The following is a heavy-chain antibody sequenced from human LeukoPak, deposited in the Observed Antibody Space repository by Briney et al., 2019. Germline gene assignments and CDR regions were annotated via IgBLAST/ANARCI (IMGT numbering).Heavy chain of an antibody. J-gene: IGHJ4*02. CDR2: ISGSGGST. V-gene: IGHV3-23*01. Sequence: GGSLRLSCAASGFTVSSNYMSWVRQAPGKGLEWVSAISGSGGSTYYADSVKGRFTISRDNSKNTLYLQMNSLRAEDTAVYYCAKDEVVQGFDYWGQGTLVTVSS. CDR1: GFTVSSNY. CDR3: AKDEVVQGFDY. D-gene: IGHD2-15*01.